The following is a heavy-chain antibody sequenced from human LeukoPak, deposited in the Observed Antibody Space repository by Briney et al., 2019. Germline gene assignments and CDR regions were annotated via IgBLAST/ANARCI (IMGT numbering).Heavy chain of an antibody. D-gene: IGHD3-3*01. V-gene: IGHV4-59*08. J-gene: IGHJ6*02. CDR1: GGSISSYY. Sequence: SETLSLTCTVSGGSISSYYWSWIRQPPGKGLEWIGYIYYSGSTNYNPSLKSRVTISVDTSKNQFSLKLSSVTAADTAVYYCARALTKYDFWSGYYTPTVMDVWGQGTTVTVSS. CDR3: ARALTKYDFWSGYYTPTVMDV. CDR2: IYYSGST.